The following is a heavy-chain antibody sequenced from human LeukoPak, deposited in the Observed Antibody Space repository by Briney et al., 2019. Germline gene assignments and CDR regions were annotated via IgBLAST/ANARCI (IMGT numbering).Heavy chain of an antibody. D-gene: IGHD3-22*01. Sequence: PGGSLRLSCAASGFTFSSYDINWVRQAPGKGLEWVSYISSSGSTIYYVDSVKGRFTISRDNAKNSLYLQMHSLRAEDTAVYYCARVGGDYYDSSGPIDYWGQGTLVTVPS. J-gene: IGHJ4*02. CDR2: ISSSGSTI. V-gene: IGHV3-48*03. CDR3: ARVGGDYYDSSGPIDY. CDR1: GFTFSSYD.